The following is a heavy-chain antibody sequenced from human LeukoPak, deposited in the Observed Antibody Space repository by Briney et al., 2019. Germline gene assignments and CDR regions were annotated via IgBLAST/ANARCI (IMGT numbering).Heavy chain of an antibody. CDR3: ARVTRTSSIDY. V-gene: IGHV4-39*07. J-gene: IGHJ4*02. Sequence: SETLSLTCTVSGGSISSSSYYWGWIRQPPGKGLEWIGSIYYSGSTYYNPSLKSRVTISVDTSKNQFSLKLSSVTAADTAVYYCARVTRTSSIDYWGQGTLVTVSS. CDR1: GGSISSSSYY. CDR2: IYYSGST. D-gene: IGHD1-1*01.